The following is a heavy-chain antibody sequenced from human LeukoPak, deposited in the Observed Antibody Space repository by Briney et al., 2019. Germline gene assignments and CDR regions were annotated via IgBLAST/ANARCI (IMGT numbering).Heavy chain of an antibody. D-gene: IGHD6-25*01. V-gene: IGHV1-2*02. CDR1: GYTFTGYF. Sequence: ASVKVSCKASGYTFTGYFMHWVRQAPGQGLEWMGWINPNSGGTNYAQKFQGRVTMTRDTSISTAYMELSRLRSDDTAVYYCARSGGAAAGPFYYFDYWGQGTPVTVSS. CDR2: INPNSGGT. CDR3: ARSGGAAAGPFYYFDY. J-gene: IGHJ4*02.